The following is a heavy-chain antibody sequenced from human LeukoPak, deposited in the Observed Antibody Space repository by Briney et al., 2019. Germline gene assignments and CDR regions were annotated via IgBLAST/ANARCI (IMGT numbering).Heavy chain of an antibody. Sequence: PGASVKVSCKASGYTFTGYYMHWVRQAPGQGLEWMGWINPNSGGTNYAQKFQGRVTMTRDTSISTAYMELSRLRSDDTVVYYCAREGDIVLMSAFDIWGQGTMVTVSS. CDR3: AREGDIVLMSAFDI. J-gene: IGHJ3*02. V-gene: IGHV1-2*02. CDR2: INPNSGGT. D-gene: IGHD2-8*01. CDR1: GYTFTGYY.